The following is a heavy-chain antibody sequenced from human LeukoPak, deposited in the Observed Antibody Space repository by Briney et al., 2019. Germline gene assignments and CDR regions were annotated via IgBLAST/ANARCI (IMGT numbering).Heavy chain of an antibody. CDR2: INHSGST. CDR3: ARDWFYCSSTSCHFDY. Sequence: NPSETLSLTCAVYGGSFSGYYWSWIRQPPGKGLEWIGEINHSGSTNYNPSLKSRVTMSVDTSKNQFSLKLSSVTAADTAVYYCARDWFYCSSTSCHFDYWGQGTLVTVSS. J-gene: IGHJ4*02. V-gene: IGHV4-34*01. CDR1: GGSFSGYY. D-gene: IGHD2-2*01.